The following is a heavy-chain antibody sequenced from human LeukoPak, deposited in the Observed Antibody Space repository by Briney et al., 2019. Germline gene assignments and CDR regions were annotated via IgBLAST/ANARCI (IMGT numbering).Heavy chain of an antibody. D-gene: IGHD2-15*01. V-gene: IGHV3-53*01. Sequence: PGGSLRLSCAASGFTVSTTYMSWVRQAPGKGLEWVSLIYVDGRTYYADSVQGRFTISRDNSKSTLCLQMNSLRAEDTAVYYCAKQLGYCSDGSCYFPYWGQGTLVTVSS. CDR2: IYVDGRT. J-gene: IGHJ4*02. CDR3: AKQLGYCSDGSCYFPY. CDR1: GFTVSTTY.